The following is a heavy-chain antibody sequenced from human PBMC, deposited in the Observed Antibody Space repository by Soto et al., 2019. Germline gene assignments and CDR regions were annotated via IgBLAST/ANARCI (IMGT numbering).Heavy chain of an antibody. J-gene: IGHJ4*02. CDR1: GYTFTSYD. CDR2: MNPNSGNT. D-gene: IGHD3-22*01. CDR3: ARVVGRKYYYDSSGYYSDY. V-gene: IGHV1-8*01. Sequence: QVQLVQSGAEVKKPGASVKVSCKASGYTFTSYDINWVRQATGQGLEWMGWMNPNSGNTGYAQKFQGRVTMTRNTSISTAYMELSSLRSEETAVYYCARVVGRKYYYDSSGYYSDYWGQGTLVTVSS.